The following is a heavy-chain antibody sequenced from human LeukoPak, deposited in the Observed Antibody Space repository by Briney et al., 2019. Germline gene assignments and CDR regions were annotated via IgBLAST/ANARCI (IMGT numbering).Heavy chain of an antibody. Sequence: GGTLRLSCAASGFTFSSYGMSWVRQAPGKGLEWVSAISGSGGSTYYADSVKGRFTISRDNSKNTLYLQMNSLRAEDTAVYYCARDLGDGYNFGIDYWGQGTLVTVSS. CDR3: ARDLGDGYNFGIDY. CDR2: ISGSGGST. V-gene: IGHV3-23*01. J-gene: IGHJ4*02. CDR1: GFTFSSYG. D-gene: IGHD5-24*01.